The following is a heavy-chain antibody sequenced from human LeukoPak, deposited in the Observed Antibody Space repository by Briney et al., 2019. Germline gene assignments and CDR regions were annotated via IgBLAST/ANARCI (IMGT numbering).Heavy chain of an antibody. CDR2: IWSDGSNK. CDR1: GFTFSNYG. CDR3: ARALFAGAFYGMDV. Sequence: GGSLRLSCAASGFTFSNYGVPWVRQAPGKGLEWVAIIWSDGSNKYYVDSVKGRFTISRDNSKNTLYLQMNSLRAVDTAVYYCARALFAGAFYGMDVWGQGTTVTVSS. V-gene: IGHV3-33*01. D-gene: IGHD3-10*01. J-gene: IGHJ6*02.